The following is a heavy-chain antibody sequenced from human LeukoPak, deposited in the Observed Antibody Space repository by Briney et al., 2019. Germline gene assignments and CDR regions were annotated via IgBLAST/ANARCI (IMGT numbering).Heavy chain of an antibody. D-gene: IGHD6-19*01. J-gene: IGHJ6*03. CDR2: ISSSSSYI. CDR1: GFTFSSYG. V-gene: IGHV3-21*01. Sequence: GGSLRLSCAASGFTFSSYGMNWVRQAPGKGLEWVSSISSSSSYIYYADSVKGRFTISRDNAKNSLYLQMNSLRAEDTAVYYCARDLGSGWYGYYMDVWGKGTTVTVSS. CDR3: ARDLGSGWYGYYMDV.